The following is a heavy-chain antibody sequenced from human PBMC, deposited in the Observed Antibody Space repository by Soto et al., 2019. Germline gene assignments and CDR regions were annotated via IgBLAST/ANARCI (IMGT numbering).Heavy chain of an antibody. Sequence: EVPLLESGGGLVQPGGSLRLSCAASGFTFSSYAMSWVRQAPGKGLEWVSTIIGSGGSTYYADSVKGRFTISRDNSKNTLYLQMNSRRTEDTAVYYCAKAGGVLWFGEFNWFDPWGQGTLVTVSS. V-gene: IGHV3-23*01. CDR3: AKAGGVLWFGEFNWFDP. D-gene: IGHD3-10*01. CDR1: GFTFSSYA. J-gene: IGHJ5*02. CDR2: IIGSGGST.